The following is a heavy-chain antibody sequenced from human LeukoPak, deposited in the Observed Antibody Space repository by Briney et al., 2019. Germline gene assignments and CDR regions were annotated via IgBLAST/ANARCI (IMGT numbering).Heavy chain of an antibody. D-gene: IGHD1-26*01. V-gene: IGHV1-18*01. CDR1: GYTFTQYG. J-gene: IGHJ4*02. Sequence: ASVKVSCRASGYTFTQYGMSWLRQAPGQGLEWMGWINAKNGNRDYAQKFQGRVTMTADTSTSTAYMELRSLSSDDTAMYYCARRIVGGHLGDYWGQGTLVTVSS. CDR2: INAKNGNR. CDR3: ARRIVGGHLGDY.